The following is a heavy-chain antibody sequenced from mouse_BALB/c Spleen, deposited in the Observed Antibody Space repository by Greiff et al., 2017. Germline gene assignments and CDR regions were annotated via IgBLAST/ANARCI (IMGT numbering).Heavy chain of an antibody. D-gene: IGHD4-1*01. CDR3: AEHGGWDEGY. CDR2: ISSGGSYT. CDR1: GFTFSSYA. Sequence: EVMLVESGGGLVKPGGSLKLSCAASGFTFSSYAMSWVRQTPEKRLEWVATISSGGSYTYYPDSVKGRFTISRDNAKNTLYLQMSTLRSEDTAMSNCAEHGGWDEGYWGQGTTLTVSS. V-gene: IGHV5-9-1*01. J-gene: IGHJ2*01.